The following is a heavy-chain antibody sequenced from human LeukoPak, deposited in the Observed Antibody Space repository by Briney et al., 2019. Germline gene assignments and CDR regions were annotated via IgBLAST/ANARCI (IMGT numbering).Heavy chain of an antibody. CDR3: AGNKGVTLFDY. V-gene: IGHV4-59*05. Sequence: SETLSLTCTVSGGSISSYYWSWIRQPPGKGLEWIGSIYYSGSTYYNPSLKNRLTISVDTSKNQSSLKLSSVTAADTAVYYCAGNKGVTLFDYWGQGTLVTVSS. D-gene: IGHD3-10*01. CDR2: IYYSGST. J-gene: IGHJ4*02. CDR1: GGSISSYY.